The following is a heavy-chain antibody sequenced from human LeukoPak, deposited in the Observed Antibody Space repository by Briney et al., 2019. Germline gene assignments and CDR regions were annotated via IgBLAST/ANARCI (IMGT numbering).Heavy chain of an antibody. D-gene: IGHD3-22*01. CDR1: GYTFTGYY. J-gene: IGHJ4*02. V-gene: IGHV1-2*02. CDR2: INPNSGDT. CDR3: ARGYYDSGGPRLDY. Sequence: ASVKVSCKASGYTFTGYYIHWVRLAPGQGPEWMGWINPNSGDTNYVQKFQGRVTMTRDTSISTAYMELTRLTSDDTTVYYCARGYYDSGGPRLDYWGQGTLVTVSS.